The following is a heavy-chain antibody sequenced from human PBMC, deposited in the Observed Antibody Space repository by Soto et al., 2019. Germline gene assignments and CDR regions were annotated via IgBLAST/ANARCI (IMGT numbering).Heavy chain of an antibody. D-gene: IGHD3-22*01. Sequence: GGSLRLSCAASGFTCSSYGMHWVRQAPGKGLEWVAVISYDGSNKYYADSVKGRFTISRDNSKNTLYLQMNSLRAEDTAVYYCAKGPYYYDSSGYSHWGQGTLVTVSS. V-gene: IGHV3-30*18. J-gene: IGHJ4*02. CDR2: ISYDGSNK. CDR1: GFTCSSYG. CDR3: AKGPYYYDSSGYSH.